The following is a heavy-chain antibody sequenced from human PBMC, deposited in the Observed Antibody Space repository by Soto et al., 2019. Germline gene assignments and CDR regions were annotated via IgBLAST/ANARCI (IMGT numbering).Heavy chain of an antibody. Sequence: PSETLSLTCTVSNYSVRSGHYWGWVRQSPGKGLEWIATVQHFGTTLYNPSLKTRVTVSVDTFKNQFSLSLSFLTAADTAVYYCAGDSKESWFYNWGQGTQVTVYS. J-gene: IGHJ5*02. CDR1: NYSVRSGHY. D-gene: IGHD4-4*01. CDR3: AGDSKESWFYN. V-gene: IGHV4-38-2*02. CDR2: VQHFGTT.